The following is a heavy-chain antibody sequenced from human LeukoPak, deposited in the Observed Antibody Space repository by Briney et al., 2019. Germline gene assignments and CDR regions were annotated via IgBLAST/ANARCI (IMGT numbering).Heavy chain of an antibody. CDR1: GFTFSSYS. D-gene: IGHD3-9*01. CDR2: ISSSSSYI. J-gene: IGHJ4*02. Sequence: GGSLRLSCAASGFTFSSYSMNWVRQAPGKGLEWVSSISSSSSYIYYAGSVKGRFTISRDNAKNSLYLQMNSLRAEDTAVYYCARDDYDILTGYSAPFDYWGQGTLVTVSS. V-gene: IGHV3-21*01. CDR3: ARDDYDILTGYSAPFDY.